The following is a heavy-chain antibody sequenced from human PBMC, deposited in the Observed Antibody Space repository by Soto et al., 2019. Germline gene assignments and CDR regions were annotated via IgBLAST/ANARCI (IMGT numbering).Heavy chain of an antibody. D-gene: IGHD6-19*01. CDR2: IYNIGST. J-gene: IGHJ4*02. CDR1: GGSISGYY. V-gene: IGHV4-59*08. CDR3: DRHVTLPLAGTRSDS. Sequence: PSETLSLTCTVSGGSISGYYWSWIRQPPGKGLQWIGYIYNIGSTNYNPSLRSRVTMSIDTSQEQFSLKLSSVTATDTAVYYCDRHVTLPLAGTRSDSWGRGALVTVSS.